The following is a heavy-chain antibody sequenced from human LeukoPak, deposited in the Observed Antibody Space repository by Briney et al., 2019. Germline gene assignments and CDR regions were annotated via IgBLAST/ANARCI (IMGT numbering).Heavy chain of an antibody. CDR3: AIEGGYCSSTSCYLGY. J-gene: IGHJ4*02. Sequence: ASVKVSCKDSVYTFTGYYMHWVRQAPGQGVEWMGWINPNSCGTNYAQKFQRRVTMTRHTSIRTAYMELSRLRSDDTAVYYCAIEGGYCSSTSCYLGYWGQGTLVTVSS. D-gene: IGHD2-2*01. CDR1: VYTFTGYY. CDR2: INPNSCGT. V-gene: IGHV1-2*02.